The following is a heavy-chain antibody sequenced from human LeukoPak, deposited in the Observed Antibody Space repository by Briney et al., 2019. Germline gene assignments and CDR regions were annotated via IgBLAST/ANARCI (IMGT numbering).Heavy chain of an antibody. CDR2: FDPEGGET. CDR1: GYTLTELS. V-gene: IGHV1-24*01. D-gene: IGHD2-15*01. J-gene: IGHJ3*02. Sequence: ASVKVSCKVSGYTLTELSMHWGRRAPGKGLGWLGGFDPEGGETIYAQKFQGRVTMTEDTSTDTAYMELSSLRSEDTAVYYCATGLGYCSGGSCYEGEDDAFDIWGQGTMVTVSS. CDR3: ATGLGYCSGGSCYEGEDDAFDI.